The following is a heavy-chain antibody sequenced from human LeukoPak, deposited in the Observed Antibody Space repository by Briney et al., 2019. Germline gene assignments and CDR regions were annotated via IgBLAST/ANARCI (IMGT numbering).Heavy chain of an antibody. Sequence: GGSLRLSCAASGFTFSSYAMSWVRQAPGKGLEWVSAISGSGGSTYYADSVKGRFTISRDNCKNTLYLQMNSLRAEDTAVYYCAKDYTAMVTLLDYWGQGTLVTVSS. CDR3: AKDYTAMVTLLDY. CDR1: GFTFSSYA. J-gene: IGHJ4*02. CDR2: ISGSGGST. V-gene: IGHV3-23*01. D-gene: IGHD5-18*01.